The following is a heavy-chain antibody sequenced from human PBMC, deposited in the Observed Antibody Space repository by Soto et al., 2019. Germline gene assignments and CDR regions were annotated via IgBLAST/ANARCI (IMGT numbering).Heavy chain of an antibody. J-gene: IGHJ4*02. D-gene: IGHD2-15*01. CDR2: ISGTGGT. CDR1: GFTFSSHV. V-gene: IGHV3-23*01. Sequence: EVQLWETGGGLVQPGGSLRLSCAVSGFTFSSHVMSWVRQAPGKGLEWVSAISGTGGTYYADSVKGRFTISSDNSKNALYLQMNNLRDEDTAVYYCAKDRRVAYCSGGICYSPDFWGQGTLVIVSS. CDR3: AKDRRVAYCSGGICYSPDF.